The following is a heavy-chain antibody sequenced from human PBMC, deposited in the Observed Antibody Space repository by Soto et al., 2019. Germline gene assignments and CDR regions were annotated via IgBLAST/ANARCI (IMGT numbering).Heavy chain of an antibody. D-gene: IGHD3-9*01. CDR3: ARGLSFVNILTGRKGYFDY. CDR2: INHSGST. CDR1: GGSFSGYY. J-gene: IGHJ4*02. V-gene: IGHV4-34*01. Sequence: TSETLSLTCAVYGGSFSGYYWSWIRQPPGKGLEWIGEINHSGSTNYNPSLKSRVTISVDTSKNQFSLKLSSVTAADTAVYYCARGLSFVNILTGRKGYFDYWGQGTLVTVSS.